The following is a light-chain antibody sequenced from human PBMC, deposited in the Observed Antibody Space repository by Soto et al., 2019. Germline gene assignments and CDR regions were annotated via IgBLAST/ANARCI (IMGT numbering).Light chain of an antibody. V-gene: IGLV2-14*01. J-gene: IGLJ3*02. CDR3: SSYTTTTVV. Sequence: QSALTQPASVSGSPGQSITFSCTGTSSDVGAADYFSWYQQHPGKAPKLISYYVSARPSGVSDRFSGSKSGNTASLTISGLQAEDEADYYCSSYTTTTVVFGGGTKLTVL. CDR1: SSDVGAADY. CDR2: YVS.